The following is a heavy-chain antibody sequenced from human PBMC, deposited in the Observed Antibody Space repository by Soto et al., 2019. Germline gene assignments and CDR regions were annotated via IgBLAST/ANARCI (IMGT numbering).Heavy chain of an antibody. J-gene: IGHJ4*01. D-gene: IGHD6-19*01. Sequence: LSLTCTVPGYSISSGSYWAWIRQPPGKGPEWIASIYHGGTTFYNPSLKSRITISVDTSNNQFSLKLTSVTAADTAVYYCARVHVMVVAGSTFDYWGHGTLVTVSS. V-gene: IGHV4-38-2*02. CDR2: IYHGGTT. CDR3: ARVHVMVVAGSTFDY. CDR1: GYSISSGSY.